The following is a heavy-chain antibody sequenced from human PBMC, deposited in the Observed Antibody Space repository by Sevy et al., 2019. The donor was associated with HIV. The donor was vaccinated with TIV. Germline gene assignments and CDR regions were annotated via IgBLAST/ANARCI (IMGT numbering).Heavy chain of an antibody. CDR1: GGSISSSSYY. Sequence: SETLSLICTVSGGSISSSSYYWGWIRQPPGKGLEWIGSIYYSGSTYYNPSLKSRVTISVDTSKNQFSLKLSSVTAADTAVYYCARQGVYYYDSSGYYSEYYFDYWGQGTLVTVSS. CDR2: IYYSGST. CDR3: ARQGVYYYDSSGYYSEYYFDY. D-gene: IGHD3-22*01. J-gene: IGHJ4*02. V-gene: IGHV4-39*01.